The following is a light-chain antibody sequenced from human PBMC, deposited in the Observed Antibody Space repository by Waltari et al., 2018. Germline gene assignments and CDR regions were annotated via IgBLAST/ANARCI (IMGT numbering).Light chain of an antibody. CDR2: DAS. CDR1: QDIRNS. CDR3: QQYYTMFPYT. V-gene: IGKV1-NL1*01. Sequence: DIQMTQSPSSLSASVGDRVTITCRASQDIRNSLAWYQQKPGKAPKLLLSDASRLQSGVPSRCSGSGSGTDYTLTISSLQPEDFATYYCQQYYTMFPYTFGQGTKLEIK. J-gene: IGKJ2*01.